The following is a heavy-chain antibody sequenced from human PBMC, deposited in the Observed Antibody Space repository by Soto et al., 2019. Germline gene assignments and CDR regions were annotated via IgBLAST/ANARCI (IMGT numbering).Heavy chain of an antibody. CDR2: INHSGST. CDR3: ARDKITGLFDY. J-gene: IGHJ4*02. D-gene: IGHD2-8*02. CDR1: GGSFSGYS. Sequence: PSETLSLTCAVYGGSFSGYSWTWIRQPPGTGLEWIGEINHSGSTNYNPSHKSQVTISVDTSKNQFSLKLTSVTAADTAVYYCARDKITGLFDYWGQGTLVTVSS. V-gene: IGHV4-34*01.